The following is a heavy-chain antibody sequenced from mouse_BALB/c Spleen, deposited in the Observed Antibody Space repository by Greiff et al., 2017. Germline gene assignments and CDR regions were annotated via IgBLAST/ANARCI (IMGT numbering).Heavy chain of an antibody. V-gene: IGHV5-17*02. CDR1: GFTFSSFG. Sequence: EVQVVESGGGLVQPGGSRKLSCAASGFTFSSFGMHWVRQAPEKGLEWVAYISSGSSTIYYADTVKGRFTISRDNPKNTLFLQMTSLRSEDTAMYYCARVGVPVLDYWGQGTSVTVSS. CDR2: ISSGSSTI. CDR3: ARVGVPVLDY. J-gene: IGHJ4*01. D-gene: IGHD3-1*01.